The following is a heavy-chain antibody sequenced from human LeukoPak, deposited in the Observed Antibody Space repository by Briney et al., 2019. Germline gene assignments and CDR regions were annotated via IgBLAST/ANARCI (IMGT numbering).Heavy chain of an antibody. CDR1: GFVFSTYS. Sequence: GGSLRLSCAASGFVFSTYSINWVRQAPGKGLEWVSHISSSSSSIYYADSVKGRFSISRDNAKNSLYLQMNSLRDEDTAVYYCARSGYGSRWYFFDHWGQGTLVTVSS. V-gene: IGHV3-48*02. D-gene: IGHD6-13*01. CDR3: ARSGYGSRWYFFDH. J-gene: IGHJ4*02. CDR2: ISSSSSSI.